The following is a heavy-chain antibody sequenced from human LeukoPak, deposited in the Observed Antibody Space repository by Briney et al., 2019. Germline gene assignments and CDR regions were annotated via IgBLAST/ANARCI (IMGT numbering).Heavy chain of an antibody. CDR2: INPNSGGT. V-gene: IGHV1-2*02. D-gene: IGHD3-10*01. CDR1: GYTFTGYY. J-gene: IGHJ5*02. CDR3: ARDTMVRGVMGPFDP. Sequence: GASVKVSCKASGYTFTGYYTHWVRQAPGQGLEWMGWINPNSGGTNYAQKFQGRVTMTRDTSISTAYMELSRLRSDDTAVYYCARDTMVRGVMGPFDPWGQGTLVTVSS.